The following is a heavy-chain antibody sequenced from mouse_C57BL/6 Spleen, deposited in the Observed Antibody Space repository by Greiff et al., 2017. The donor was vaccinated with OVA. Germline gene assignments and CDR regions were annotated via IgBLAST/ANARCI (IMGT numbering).Heavy chain of an antibody. J-gene: IGHJ2*01. Sequence: EVQLVESGGGLVKPGGSLKLSCAASGFTFSSYAMSWVRQTPEKRLEWVATISDGGSYTYYPDNVKGRFTISRDNAKSNLYLQMSHLKSEDTAMYYCARDHLGHFDYWGQGTTLTVSS. CDR2: ISDGGSYT. CDR3: ARDHLGHFDY. CDR1: GFTFSSYA. D-gene: IGHD4-1*01. V-gene: IGHV5-4*01.